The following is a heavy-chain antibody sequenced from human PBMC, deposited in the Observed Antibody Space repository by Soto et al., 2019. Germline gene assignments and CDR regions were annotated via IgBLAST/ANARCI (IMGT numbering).Heavy chain of an antibody. CDR2: IKQDGSEK. J-gene: IGHJ6*02. V-gene: IGHV3-7*01. CDR1: GFTFSSYW. D-gene: IGHD3-3*01. Sequence: EVQLVESGGGLVQPGGSLRLSCAASGFTFSSYWMSWVRQAPGKGLEWVANIKQDGSEKYYVDSVKGRFTISRDNAKNSLYLQMNSLRAEDTAVYYCARDTRYDFWSGYSRYGMDVWGQGTTVTVSS. CDR3: ARDTRYDFWSGYSRYGMDV.